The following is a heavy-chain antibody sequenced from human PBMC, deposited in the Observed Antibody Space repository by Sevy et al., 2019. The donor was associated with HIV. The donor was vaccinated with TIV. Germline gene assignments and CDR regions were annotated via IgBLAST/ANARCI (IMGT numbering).Heavy chain of an antibody. CDR1: GFNFNIYS. CDR3: AREGCTRPHDY. D-gene: IGHD2-8*01. J-gene: IGHJ4*01. Sequence: GGSLRLSCAVSGFNFNIYSMSWVRQAPGKGLEWVSTLSFGCGKINYSDSVKGRFIIYRNDCKNTLSLQMNSLRAEDTAVYVCAREGCTRPHDYWGHGTLVTVSS. CDR2: LSFGCGKI. V-gene: IGHV3-23*01.